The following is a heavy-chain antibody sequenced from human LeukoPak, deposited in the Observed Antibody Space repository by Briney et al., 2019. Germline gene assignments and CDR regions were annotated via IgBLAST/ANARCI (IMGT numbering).Heavy chain of an antibody. J-gene: IGHJ4*02. D-gene: IGHD1-14*01. CDR1: GGSFIGYY. CDR3: ARPPRYLRGPNQYYFDY. CDR2: INHSGST. Sequence: SETLSLTCAVYGGSFIGYYWSWIRQPPGKGLEWIGEINHSGSTNYNPSLKSRVTISVDTSKNQFSLKLSSVTAADTAVYYCARPPRYLRGPNQYYFDYWGQGTLVTVSS. V-gene: IGHV4-34*01.